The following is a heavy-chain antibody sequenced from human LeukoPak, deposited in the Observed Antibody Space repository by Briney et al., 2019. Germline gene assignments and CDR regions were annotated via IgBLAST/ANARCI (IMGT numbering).Heavy chain of an antibody. CDR1: GFTFSSHA. J-gene: IGHJ4*02. CDR2: ISGSGYGT. Sequence: PGGSLRLSCAASGFTFSSHAMSWVRQAPGKGLEWVSGISGSGYGTYYADSVKGRFTISRDNSQNTLYLQMNSLRAEDTAVYYCVKDQRGYDKPADCWGQGTLVTVSS. D-gene: IGHD3-22*01. V-gene: IGHV3-23*01. CDR3: VKDQRGYDKPADC.